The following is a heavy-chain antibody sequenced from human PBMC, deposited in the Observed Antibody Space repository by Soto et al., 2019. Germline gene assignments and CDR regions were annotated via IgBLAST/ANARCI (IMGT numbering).Heavy chain of an antibody. V-gene: IGHV4-34*01. J-gene: IGHJ4*02. CDR1: GGSFSGYY. Sequence: QVQLQQWGAGLLKPSETLSLTCAVYGGSFSGYYWSWIRQPPGKGLEWIGEINHSGSTNYNPSLKSRVTISVDTSKNQFSLKLSSVTAADTAVYYCARVPRLLAVPDYWGQGTLVTVSS. D-gene: IGHD6-19*01. CDR2: INHSGST. CDR3: ARVPRLLAVPDY.